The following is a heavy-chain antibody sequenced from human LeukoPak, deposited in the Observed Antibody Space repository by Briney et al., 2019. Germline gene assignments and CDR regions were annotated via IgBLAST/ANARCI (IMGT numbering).Heavy chain of an antibody. CDR3: ARESSGHLNAFDI. CDR2: IYYTGTT. Sequence: SETLSLTCTVSGGSISNYYWSWNRQPPGKGLERIGYIYYTGTTNYNPSLKSRVTISLDTSKNQFSLKLTSVSAADTAVYYCARESSGHLNAFDIWGQGTMVTVSS. D-gene: IGHD6-19*01. CDR1: GGSISNYY. V-gene: IGHV4-59*01. J-gene: IGHJ3*02.